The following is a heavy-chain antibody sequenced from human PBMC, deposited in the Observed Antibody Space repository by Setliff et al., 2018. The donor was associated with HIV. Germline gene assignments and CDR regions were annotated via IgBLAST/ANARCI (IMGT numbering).Heavy chain of an antibody. D-gene: IGHD2-15*01. Sequence: GGSLRLSCAASGFSFSHYWMDRVRQAPGKGLEWVSVTYSGGTTNYADSVKGRFTVSRDSSKSTLYLQMNSLRVEDTAVYYCASLSGAYSHDHDGFDIWGRGTMVTVSS. V-gene: IGHV3-53*01. CDR1: GFSFSHYW. CDR3: ASLSGAYSHDHDGFDI. CDR2: TYSGGTT. J-gene: IGHJ3*02.